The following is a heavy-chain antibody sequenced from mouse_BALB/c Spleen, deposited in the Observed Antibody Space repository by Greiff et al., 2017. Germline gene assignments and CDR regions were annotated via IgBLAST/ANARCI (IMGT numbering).Heavy chain of an antibody. D-gene: IGHD1-1*01. CDR3: ARMDYYGSYAMDY. CDR2: INPYNDGT. CDR1: GYTFTSYV. J-gene: IGHJ4*01. Sequence: VQLQQSGPELVKPGASVKMSCKASGYTFTSYVMHWVKQKPGQGLEWIGYINPYNDGTKYNEKFKGKATLTTDKSSSTAYMQLSRLTSEDSAVYFCARMDYYGSYAMDYWGQGTSVTVSS. V-gene: IGHV1-14*01.